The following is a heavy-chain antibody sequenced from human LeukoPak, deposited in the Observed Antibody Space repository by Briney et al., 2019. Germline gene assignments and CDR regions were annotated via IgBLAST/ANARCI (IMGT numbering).Heavy chain of an antibody. J-gene: IGHJ5*02. D-gene: IGHD2-21*02. CDR1: GGSISSYY. CDR3: ARLQVHCGGDCYTRWFDP. V-gene: IGHV4-59*08. CDR2: IYYSGST. Sequence: SETLSLTCTVSGGSISSYYWSWIRQPPGKGLEWIAYIYYSGSTKYNPSLKSRVTISLDRSKNQFSLKLRSVTAADTAVYYCARLQVHCGGDCYTRWFDPWGQGTLVTVSS.